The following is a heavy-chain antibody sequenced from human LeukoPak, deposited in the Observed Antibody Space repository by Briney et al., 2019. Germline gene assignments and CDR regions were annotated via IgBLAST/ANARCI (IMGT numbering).Heavy chain of an antibody. Sequence: ASVKVSCKASGYTFNTYGITWVRQAPGHGLAWMGWISSYNGHTSYAAKVQGRITMTKDTSASTAYLELRSLRSDDTAVYYCARIACSSSSCTYSGRRRVRGGSLDPWGQGTLVTVSS. CDR2: ISSYNGHT. CDR3: ARIACSSSSCTYSGRRRVRGGSLDP. J-gene: IGHJ5*02. D-gene: IGHD2-2*01. V-gene: IGHV1-18*01. CDR1: GYTFNTYG.